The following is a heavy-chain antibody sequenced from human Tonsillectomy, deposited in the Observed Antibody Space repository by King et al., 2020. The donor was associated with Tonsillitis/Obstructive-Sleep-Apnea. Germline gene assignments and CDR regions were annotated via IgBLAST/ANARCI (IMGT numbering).Heavy chain of an antibody. CDR1: GYTFTSYA. V-gene: IGHV7-4-1*02. CDR2: ININTGKV. Sequence: VQLVESGSELKKPGASVKVSCMASGYTFTSYAMNWVRQSPGQGLEWMGWININTGKVTYAQGFTGRFVFSLDTSVSTAYLQINSLEAEDTAVYFCARAGHCSSASCPFDYWGQGNLVTVSS. D-gene: IGHD2-2*01. J-gene: IGHJ4*02. CDR3: ARAGHCSSASCPFDY.